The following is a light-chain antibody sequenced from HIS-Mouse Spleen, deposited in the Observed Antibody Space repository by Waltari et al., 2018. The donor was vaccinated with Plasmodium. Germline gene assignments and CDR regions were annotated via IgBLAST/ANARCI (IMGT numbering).Light chain of an antibody. CDR3: SSYTSSSTLV. Sequence: QSALTQPASVSGSPGQSITLSCTATSRDVGGYNYVSWYQQHPGKAPKIMIYEVSNRPSGVSNRFSGSKSGNTASLTISGLQAEDEADYYCSSYTSSSTLVFGGGTKLTVL. V-gene: IGLV2-14*01. J-gene: IGLJ2*01. CDR1: SRDVGGYNY. CDR2: EVS.